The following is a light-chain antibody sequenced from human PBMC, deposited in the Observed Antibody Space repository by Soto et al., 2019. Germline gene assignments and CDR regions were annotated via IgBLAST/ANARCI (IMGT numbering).Light chain of an antibody. CDR3: SSYTSTSTRV. CDR2: EVS. J-gene: IGLJ1*01. V-gene: IGLV2-14*01. Sequence: QSALTQPASVSGSPGQSITISCTGTSSDVGGYNYVSWYQQHPGKAPKLMIYEVSNRPSGFSNRFSGSKSGNTASLTISGLQAEDEADYYCSSYTSTSTRVFGPGTKLTVL. CDR1: SSDVGGYNY.